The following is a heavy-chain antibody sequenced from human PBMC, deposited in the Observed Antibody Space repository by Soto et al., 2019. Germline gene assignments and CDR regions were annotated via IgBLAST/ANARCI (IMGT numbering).Heavy chain of an antibody. CDR1: GFTFSSYW. Sequence: GGSLRLSCAASGFTFSSYWMHWVRQAPGKGLVWVSRINSDGSSTSYADSVKGRSTISRDNAKNTLYLQMNSLRAEDTAVYYCAREEITIFGVVIEPRNGMDVWGQGTTVTVSS. CDR3: AREEITIFGVVIEPRNGMDV. CDR2: INSDGSST. J-gene: IGHJ6*02. V-gene: IGHV3-74*01. D-gene: IGHD3-3*01.